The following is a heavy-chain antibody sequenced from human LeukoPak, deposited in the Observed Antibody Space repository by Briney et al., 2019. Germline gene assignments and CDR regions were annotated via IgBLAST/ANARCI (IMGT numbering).Heavy chain of an antibody. CDR3: LKSTVSTGSDT. J-gene: IGHJ5*02. Sequence: PGGSLRLSCAASGVTFSAYAMSWVRQAPGKGLELVSTMSHDGYRTYYADSVQDHFTISTDKSKNKLYLQVNSLIYEAKAVHYFLKSTVSTGSDTWGQGTLVTVSS. V-gene: IGHV3-23*01. CDR1: GVTFSAYA. D-gene: IGHD5/OR15-5a*01. CDR2: MSHDGYRT.